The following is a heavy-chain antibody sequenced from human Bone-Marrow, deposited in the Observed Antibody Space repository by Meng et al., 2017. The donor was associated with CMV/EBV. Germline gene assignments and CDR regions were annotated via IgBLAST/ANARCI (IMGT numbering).Heavy chain of an antibody. CDR1: GFTFSNSD. CDR3: ARGGGSSTSLFLGYDYGTDV. V-gene: IGHV3-19*01. D-gene: IGHD2-2*01. CDR2: VSWNGSRT. J-gene: IGHJ6*02. Sequence: GGSLRLSCAASGFTFSNSDMNWVRQAPGKGLEWVSGVSWNGSRTHYADSVKGRFIISRDNSRNFLYQQMNSLRPEDTAVYYCARGGGSSTSLFLGYDYGTDVWGQGTTVTVSS.